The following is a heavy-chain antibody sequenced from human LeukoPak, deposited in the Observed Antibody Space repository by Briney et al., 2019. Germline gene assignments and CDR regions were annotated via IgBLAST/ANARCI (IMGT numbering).Heavy chain of an antibody. Sequence: ASVKVSCKASGYTFTNYGISWVRQAPGQGREWMGWISGDNGNTNYERKVQGRVTMTTDTSTSTAYMELRSLRSDDTAIYYCARHLRVGATVLSSFNFWGQGTLVTVSS. D-gene: IGHD1-26*01. CDR3: ARHLRVGATVLSSFNF. CDR1: GYTFTNYG. J-gene: IGHJ4*02. CDR2: ISGDNGNT. V-gene: IGHV1-18*01.